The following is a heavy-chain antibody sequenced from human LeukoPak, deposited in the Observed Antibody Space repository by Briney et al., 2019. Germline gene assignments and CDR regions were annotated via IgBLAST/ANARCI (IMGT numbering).Heavy chain of an antibody. CDR3: ARGGAGNSVDDAYDI. V-gene: IGHV3-13*01. D-gene: IGHD2/OR15-2a*01. CDR2: IGTIGDT. J-gene: IGHJ3*02. Sequence: PGGSLRLSCAASGFTFSNYDMHWVRQVPGKGLEWVSSIGTIGDTYCPGSVKGRFTISRENAKNSLYLQMNSLRAGDTAVYYCARGGAGNSVDDAYDIWGQGTMVTVSA. CDR1: GFTFSNYD.